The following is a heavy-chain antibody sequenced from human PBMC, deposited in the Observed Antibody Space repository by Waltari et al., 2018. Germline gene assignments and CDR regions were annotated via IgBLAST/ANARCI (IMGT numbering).Heavy chain of an antibody. J-gene: IGHJ5*02. CDR2: IYYSGST. V-gene: IGHV4-39*01. CDR1: GGSISSSSYY. Sequence: QLQLQESGPGLVKPSETLSLTCTVSGGSISSSSYYWGWIRQPPGKGREWIGSIYYSGSTYYNPSLKSRVTISVDTSKNQFSLKLSSVTAADTAVYYCARHCSSESLDWFDPWGQGTLVTVSS. CDR3: ARHCSSESLDWFDP. D-gene: IGHD6-13*01.